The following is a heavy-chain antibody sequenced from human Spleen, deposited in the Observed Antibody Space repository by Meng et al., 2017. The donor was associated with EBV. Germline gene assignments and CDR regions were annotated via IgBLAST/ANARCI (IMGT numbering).Heavy chain of an antibody. D-gene: IGHD2-15*01. Sequence: QVQLQESGPGLVKPSDTLSLTCAVSGYSISSGYWWGWIRQPPGKGLEWIGYISYSGNTHYNPSLKSRVTMSIDTSKNQFSLNLSSVTAVDTAVYYCVGGDEGRGYFHSWGQGTLVTVSS. CDR2: ISYSGNT. CDR1: GYSISSGYW. CDR3: VGGDEGRGYFHS. J-gene: IGHJ4*02. V-gene: IGHV4-28*01.